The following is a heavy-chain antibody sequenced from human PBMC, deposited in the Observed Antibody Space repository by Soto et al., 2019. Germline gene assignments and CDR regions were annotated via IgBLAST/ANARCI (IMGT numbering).Heavy chain of an antibody. Sequence: EASVKVSCKASGGTFNTYYLHWVRQAPGQGLEWMGMIHPSGGGSTYAQKFLGRVTMTMDSSTSTVFMELTSLRSADTAVYYCDRGGHIAVVTDSFDSWGQGTLVTVSS. CDR2: IHPSGGGS. J-gene: IGHJ4*02. CDR3: DRGGHIAVVTDSFDS. CDR1: GGTFNTYY. D-gene: IGHD2-21*02. V-gene: IGHV1-46*03.